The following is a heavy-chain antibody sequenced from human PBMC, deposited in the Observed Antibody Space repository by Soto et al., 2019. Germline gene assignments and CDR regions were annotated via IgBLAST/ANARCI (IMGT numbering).Heavy chain of an antibody. V-gene: IGHV3-33*01. Sequence: GGSLRLSCAASGFTFSSYGMHWVRQAPGKGLEWVAVIWYDGSNKYYADSVKGRFTISRDNSKNTLYLQMNSLRAEDTAVYYCARESLVVAATGWFDPWGQGTLVTVSS. CDR1: GFTFSSYG. J-gene: IGHJ5*02. CDR3: ARESLVVAATGWFDP. CDR2: IWYDGSNK. D-gene: IGHD2-15*01.